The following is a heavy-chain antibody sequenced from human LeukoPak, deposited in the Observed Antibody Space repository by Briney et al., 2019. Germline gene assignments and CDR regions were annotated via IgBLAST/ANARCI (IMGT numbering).Heavy chain of an antibody. CDR1: GFTFSSYG. CDR2: IRYDGSNK. D-gene: IGHD5-18*01. J-gene: IGHJ4*02. Sequence: GGSLRLSCAASGFTFSSYGMHSVRQAPGKGLEWVAFIRYDGSNKYYADSVKGRFTISRDNSKNTLYLQMNSLRAEDTAVYYCAKSWIQLWLVDYWGQGTLVTVSS. CDR3: AKSWIQLWLVDY. V-gene: IGHV3-30*02.